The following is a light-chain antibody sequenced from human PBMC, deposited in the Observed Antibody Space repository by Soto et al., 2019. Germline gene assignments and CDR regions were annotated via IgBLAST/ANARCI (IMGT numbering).Light chain of an antibody. Sequence: EIVMTQSPATLSVSPGETATLSCSASQSVAGHLAWYQQKPGQPPRLLIYGVSTRATGAPARFSGSGSETDFSLTISSLQIEDFALYYCQQSNNWPPLTFGGGTKVDIK. CDR3: QQSNNWPPLT. J-gene: IGKJ4*01. V-gene: IGKV3-15*01. CDR2: GVS. CDR1: QSVAGH.